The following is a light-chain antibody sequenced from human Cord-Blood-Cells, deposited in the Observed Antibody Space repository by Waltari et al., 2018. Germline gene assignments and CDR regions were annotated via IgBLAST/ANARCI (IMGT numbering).Light chain of an antibody. CDR1: QSISSY. CDR2: AAS. CDR3: QQSYSTPLT. V-gene: IGKV1-39*01. J-gene: IGKJ3*01. Sequence: DIQMTQSPSSLSASVGDRVTITCRASQSISSYLNWYQQKPGKAPTLLIYAASSLQSGVPSRFSGSGSGTDFTLIISSLPPEDFATYYCQQSYSTPLTCGPGTKVDIK.